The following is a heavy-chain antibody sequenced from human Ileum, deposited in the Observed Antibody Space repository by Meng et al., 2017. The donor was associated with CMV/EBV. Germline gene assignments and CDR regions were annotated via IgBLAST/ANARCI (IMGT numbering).Heavy chain of an antibody. CDR2: IYWNDDK. D-gene: IGHD6-13*01. V-gene: IGHV2-5*01. J-gene: IGHJ4*02. CDR1: GFSLSPSGVA. Sequence: SFSGFSLSPSGVAVCWIRQPPGKALEWLALIYWNDDKRYSPSLKGRLTITKGTSKNQVVLTMTNMDPVDTATYYCAHRFLAAGLFDSWGQGTLVTVSS. CDR3: AHRFLAAGLFDS.